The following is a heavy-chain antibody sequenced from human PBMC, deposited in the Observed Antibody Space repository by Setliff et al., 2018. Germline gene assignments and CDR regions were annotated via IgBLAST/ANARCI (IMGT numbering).Heavy chain of an antibody. CDR1: GGSLSGYY. V-gene: IGHV4-34*01. D-gene: IGHD6-19*01. Sequence: SETLSLTCAVYGGSLSGYYWGWNRQPPGKGLEWIGEINHSGSTNYNPSLKSRVTLSGDTSKNQFYLKLSSETAADTAVYYCARLGGRSGSGGFYYYYYYMDVWGKGTTVTVSS. J-gene: IGHJ6*03. CDR3: ARLGGRSGSGGFYYYYYYMDV. CDR2: INHSGST.